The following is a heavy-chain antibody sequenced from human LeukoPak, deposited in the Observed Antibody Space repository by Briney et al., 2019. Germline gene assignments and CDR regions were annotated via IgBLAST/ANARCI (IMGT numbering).Heavy chain of an antibody. J-gene: IGHJ6*02. CDR2: IYSGGST. CDR3: AKGGYCSSTSCFSYYYYGMGV. V-gene: IGHV3-53*05. Sequence: GGSLRLSCAASGFTVSSNYMSWVRQAPGKGLEWVSVIYSGGSTYYADSVKGRFTISRDNSKNTLYLQMNSLRAEETAVYYCAKGGYCSSTSCFSYYYYGMGVWGQGTTVTVSS. D-gene: IGHD2-2*01. CDR1: GFTVSSNY.